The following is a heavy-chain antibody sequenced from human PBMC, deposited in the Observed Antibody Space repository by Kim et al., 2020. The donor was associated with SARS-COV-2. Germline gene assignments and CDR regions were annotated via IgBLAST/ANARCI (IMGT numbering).Heavy chain of an antibody. CDR2: IWHDGSNK. D-gene: IGHD6-13*01. V-gene: IGHV3-33*01. CDR1: GFTFSSYG. CDR3: AREYSSSYQSYYYYYGMDV. Sequence: GGSLRLSCAASGFTFSSYGMHWVRQAPGKGLEWVAVIWHDGSNKYYADSVKGRFTISRDNSKNTLYLQMNSLRAEDTAVYYCAREYSSSYQSYYYYYGMDVWGQGTTVTVSS. J-gene: IGHJ6*02.